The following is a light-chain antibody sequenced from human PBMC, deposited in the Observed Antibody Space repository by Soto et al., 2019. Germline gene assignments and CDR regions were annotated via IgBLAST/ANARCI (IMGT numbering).Light chain of an antibody. Sequence: QSALTQPASVSGSPGQSIAISCTGTSSDVGGYNCVSWYQQHPGKAPKLMIYDVNNRPSGVSDRFSGSKSGNTASLTNSGLQAEDEADYYCRSYTSGSTYVFGAGTKLTVL. CDR1: SSDVGGYNC. J-gene: IGLJ1*01. CDR3: RSYTSGSTYV. V-gene: IGLV2-14*01. CDR2: DVN.